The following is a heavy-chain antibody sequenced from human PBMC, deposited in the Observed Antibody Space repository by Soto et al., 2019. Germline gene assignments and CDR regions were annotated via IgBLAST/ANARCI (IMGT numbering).Heavy chain of an antibody. V-gene: IGHV4-39*02. Sequence: PSETLSLTCTFSGGPISSSGYYWGWIRQPPGKGLEWIGRIYYGGSTYYNPSLKSRVTISVDTSKNQFSLKLSSVTAADTAVYYCARDRYGGFDYWGLGTLVTVSS. CDR2: IYYGGST. J-gene: IGHJ4*02. D-gene: IGHD3-9*01. CDR1: GGPISSSGYY. CDR3: ARDRYGGFDY.